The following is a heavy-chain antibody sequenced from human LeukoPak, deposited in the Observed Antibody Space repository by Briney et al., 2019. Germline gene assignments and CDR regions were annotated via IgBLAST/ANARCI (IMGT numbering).Heavy chain of an antibody. CDR1: EYSFTSYG. CDR3: ARDYYDSSGYYHGGH. D-gene: IGHD3-22*01. V-gene: IGHV1-46*01. Sequence: GASVKVSCKASEYSFTSYGIHWVRQAPGQGLEWMGIINPSGGSTTYAQNFQSRVTMTGDTSTGTVYMELSSLRSEDTAVYYCARDYYDSSGYYHGGHWGQGTLVTVSS. CDR2: INPSGGST. J-gene: IGHJ4*02.